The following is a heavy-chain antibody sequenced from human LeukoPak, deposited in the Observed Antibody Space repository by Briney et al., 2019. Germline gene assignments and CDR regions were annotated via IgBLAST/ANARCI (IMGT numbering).Heavy chain of an antibody. D-gene: IGHD3-10*01. CDR2: INHSGST. V-gene: IGHV4-34*01. J-gene: IGHJ5*02. CDR3: AYSRFGVRWFDP. Sequence: SETLSLTCAVSGYSISSGYYWSWIRQPPGKGLEWIGEINHSGSTNYNPSLKSRVTMSVDTSKNQFSLKLSSVTAADTAVYYCAYSRFGVRWFDPWGQGTLVTVSS. CDR1: GYSISSGYY.